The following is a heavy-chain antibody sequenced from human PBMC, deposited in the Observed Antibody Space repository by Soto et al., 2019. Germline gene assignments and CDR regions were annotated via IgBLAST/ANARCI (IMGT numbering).Heavy chain of an antibody. V-gene: IGHV3-7*01. Sequence: EVQLVESGGDLVQPWGSLSLSCVASGFTCSNYWMNWVRQAPGMGLEWVAGIKEDASEKNYVDSVKGRFSISRDNAKNSLFLQLNSLRDEDTAVYYCATAIEAPFNNYDYWGQGTLVTVSS. CDR2: IKEDASEK. CDR1: GFTCSNYW. CDR3: ATAIEAPFNNYDY. J-gene: IGHJ4*02.